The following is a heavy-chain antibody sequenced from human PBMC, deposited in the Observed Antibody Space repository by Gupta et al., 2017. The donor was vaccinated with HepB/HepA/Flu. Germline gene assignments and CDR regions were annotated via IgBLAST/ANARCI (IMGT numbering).Heavy chain of an antibody. CDR1: GFPFRTYS. J-gene: IGHJ5*02. Sequence: EVQLVESGGGLVQPGGSLRLSCAASGFPFRTYSMNWVRQAPGKGLEWVSYISSSSSTIYYADSLKGRFTISRDNAKNSLYLQMNSLRDEDTAVYYCTGGDYWFDPWGQGTLVTASS. D-gene: IGHD2-21*01. V-gene: IGHV3-48*02. CDR3: TGGDYWFDP. CDR2: ISSSSSTI.